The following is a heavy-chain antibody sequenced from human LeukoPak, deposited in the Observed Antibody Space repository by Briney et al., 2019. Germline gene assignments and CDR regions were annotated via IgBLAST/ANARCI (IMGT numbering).Heavy chain of an antibody. CDR1: GFTLSSYA. Sequence: QPGGSLRLSCAASGFTLSSYAMTWVRQAPGKGLEWVSFISDSETNYVDSVKGRFTVSRDNSKNTLYLEMNSLRAEDTAVYYCARGGSGASVLYYWGQGILVTVSS. CDR3: ARGGSGASVLYY. D-gene: IGHD2-2*01. J-gene: IGHJ4*02. CDR2: ISDSET. V-gene: IGHV3-23*01.